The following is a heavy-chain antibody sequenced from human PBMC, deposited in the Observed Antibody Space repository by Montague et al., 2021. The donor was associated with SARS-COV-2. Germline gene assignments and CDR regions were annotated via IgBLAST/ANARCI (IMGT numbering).Heavy chain of an antibody. V-gene: IGHV4-31*03. CDR1: GGSISSGGYY. CDR3: ASAGITIFGVVTHDDY. CDR2: TYYSGSN. J-gene: IGHJ4*02. D-gene: IGHD3-3*01. Sequence: TLSLTCTVHGGSISSGGYYWSWIRQHPGKGLEWIGYTYYSGSNYYNPSLKSRVTTRVDTSKNQFDLKLSSVTAADTAVYYCASAGITIFGVVTHDDYWGQGTLVTVSS.